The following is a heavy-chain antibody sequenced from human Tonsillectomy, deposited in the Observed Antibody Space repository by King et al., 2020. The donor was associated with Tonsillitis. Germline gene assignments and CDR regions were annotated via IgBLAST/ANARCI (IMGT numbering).Heavy chain of an antibody. CDR2: ISGGGVTT. CDR1: GFTFDNYA. J-gene: IGHJ4*02. V-gene: IGHV3-23*04. CDR3: TKDGGGWYTSGWYYFDY. D-gene: IGHD6-19*01. Sequence: VQLVESGGGLVQPGGSLRLSCAASGFTFDNYAMPWVRQAPGNGLEWVSSISGGGVTTYYADSMKGRFTISRDNSKNTLYLQLNSLRAEDTAIYYCTKDGGGWYTSGWYYFDYWGQGTLVTVSS.